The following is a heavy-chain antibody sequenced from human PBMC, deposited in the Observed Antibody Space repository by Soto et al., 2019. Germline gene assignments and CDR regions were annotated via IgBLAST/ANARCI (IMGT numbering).Heavy chain of an antibody. V-gene: IGHV4-59*01. CDR2: MYYNGNI. CDR1: CGSISNYY. J-gene: IGHJ5*02. Sequence: PSGTLFLTCNFSCGSISNYYWTWVRQSPEKGLEWIGYMYYNGNINYNPYLKSRVTISIDTSKNQFSLTLKSVTAADTAVYYCARVGNWLDPWGKGVLVT. CDR3: ARVGNWLDP. D-gene: IGHD1-26*01.